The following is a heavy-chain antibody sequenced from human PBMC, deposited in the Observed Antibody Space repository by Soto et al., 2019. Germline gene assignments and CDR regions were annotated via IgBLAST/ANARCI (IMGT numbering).Heavy chain of an antibody. D-gene: IGHD6-19*01. J-gene: IGHJ4*02. CDR1: GFTFSSYA. CDR3: AKATSGYSSGWLYFDY. V-gene: IGHV3-23*01. Sequence: EVQLLESGGGLVQPGGSLRLSCAASGFTFSSYAMSWVRQAPGKGLEWVSAISGSGGSTYYADYVKGRFTISRDNSKNTLYLQMNSLRAEDTAVYYCAKATSGYSSGWLYFDYWGQGTLVTVSS. CDR2: ISGSGGST.